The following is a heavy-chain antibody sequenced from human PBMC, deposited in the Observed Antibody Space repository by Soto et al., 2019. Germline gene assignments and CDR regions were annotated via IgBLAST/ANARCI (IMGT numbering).Heavy chain of an antibody. CDR2: VSAGGDMT. D-gene: IGHD3-10*01. CDR3: ARGDRGGSGSPASYSYSGVDV. J-gene: IGHJ6*02. V-gene: IGHV3-23*01. Sequence: DVQLLESGGDLVQPGGSLRLSCAASGVTFSSYAMSWVRQAPGKGLEWVSSVSAGGDMTYYSDSVKGRFTISRDNSNNALFLQMNSLRAEDTALYYCARGDRGGSGSPASYSYSGVDVWCQGTTVTFSS. CDR1: GVTFSSYA.